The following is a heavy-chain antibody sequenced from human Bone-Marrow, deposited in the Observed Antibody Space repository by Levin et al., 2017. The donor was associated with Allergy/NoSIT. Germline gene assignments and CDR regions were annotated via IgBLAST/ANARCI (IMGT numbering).Heavy chain of an antibody. CDR3: VRGITLVRGITANFDF. CDR1: GFTFNRYW. J-gene: IGHJ4*02. V-gene: IGHV3-74*01. D-gene: IGHD3-10*01. Sequence: PGGSLRLSCAASGFTFNRYWMHWVRQPPGKGLVWVSRINTLGSGTRYADSVKGRFTISRDNAKNTLFLQMNSLRAEDTAVYYCVRGITLVRGITANFDFWGQGILVTVSS. CDR2: INTLGSGT.